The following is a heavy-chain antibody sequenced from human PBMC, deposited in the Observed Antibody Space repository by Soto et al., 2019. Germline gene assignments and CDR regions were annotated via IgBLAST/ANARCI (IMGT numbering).Heavy chain of an antibody. CDR3: AGDQGPNYMAV. Sequence: GGSLRLSCAASGFTFSDSFMSWSRQTPGKGLEWLSYISGRDGNIYYADSVRGRFTISRDNAKNSVYLQMNSLRAEDTAVYYCAGDQGPNYMAVWGKGTTVTVPS. J-gene: IGHJ6*03. V-gene: IGHV3-11*01. CDR1: GFTFSDSF. CDR2: ISGRDGNI.